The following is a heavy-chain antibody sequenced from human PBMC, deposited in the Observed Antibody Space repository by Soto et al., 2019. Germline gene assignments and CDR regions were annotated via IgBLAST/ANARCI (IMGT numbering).Heavy chain of an antibody. D-gene: IGHD2-15*01. CDR1: GGYISSYY. J-gene: IGHJ4*02. CDR3: ARRYGGTFDY. Sequence: QVQLQESGPGLVKPSETLSITCTVSGGYISSYYWSWIRQPPGKGLEWIGHIYYSGSTNYNPSLKSRLTISVDPSKSQFSLKLSSVTAADTVVYYCARRYGGTFDYWGQGTLVTVSS. CDR2: IYYSGST. V-gene: IGHV4-59*08.